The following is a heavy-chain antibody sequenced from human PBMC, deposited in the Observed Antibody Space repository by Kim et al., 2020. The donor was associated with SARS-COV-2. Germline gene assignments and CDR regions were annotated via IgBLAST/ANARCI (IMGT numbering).Heavy chain of an antibody. J-gene: IGHJ6*02. CDR2: IKQDGSEK. CDR1: GFIFSSYW. D-gene: IGHD6-13*01. Sequence: GGSLRLSCAASGFIFSSYWMSWVRQVPGKGLEWVANIKQDGSEKYYVDSVKGRFTISRDNAENSLYLQMNSLRAEDTAVYYCARGRNGAAPDFFYYYGMDVWGHGTTVTVSS. V-gene: IGHV3-7*01. CDR3: ARGRNGAAPDFFYYYGMDV.